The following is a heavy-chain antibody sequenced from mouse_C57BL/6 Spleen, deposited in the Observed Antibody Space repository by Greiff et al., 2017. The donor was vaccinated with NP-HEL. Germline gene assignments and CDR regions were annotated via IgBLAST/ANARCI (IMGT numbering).Heavy chain of an antibody. V-gene: IGHV1-50*01. CDR3: ASIYDGGLFAY. J-gene: IGHJ3*01. CDR2: IDPSDSYT. CDR1: GYTFTSYW. Sequence: QVHVKQSGAELVKPGASVKLSCKASGYTFTSYWMQWVKQRPGQGLEWIGEIDPSDSYTNYNQKFKGKATLTVDTSSSTAYIQLSSLTSADSAVYYWASIYDGGLFAYGGQGTLVTVSA. D-gene: IGHD2-3*01.